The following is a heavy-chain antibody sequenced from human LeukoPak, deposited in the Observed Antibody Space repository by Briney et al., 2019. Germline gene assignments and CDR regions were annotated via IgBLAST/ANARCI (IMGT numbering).Heavy chain of an antibody. V-gene: IGHV4-31*01. CDR2: IYYSGST. CDR1: VGSISSGGYY. CDR3: ARGLLVTTLDY. J-gene: IGHJ4*02. D-gene: IGHD4-17*01. Sequence: SQTLSLTRTVSVGSISSGGYYWSCIRQHPGKGLEWIEYIYYSGSTHYNPSLKTQATISVEKSKNQCSLKLSSVTHAAMAVYSCARGLLVTTLDYWGEGTLVTVSS.